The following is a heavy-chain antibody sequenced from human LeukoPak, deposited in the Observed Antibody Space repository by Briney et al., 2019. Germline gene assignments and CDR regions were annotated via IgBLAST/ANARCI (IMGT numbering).Heavy chain of an antibody. D-gene: IGHD3-22*01. J-gene: IGHJ4*02. Sequence: GESLTISCQGSGYSFTTYWIHWVRQMPGKGLEWMGGIDPRDSYTNYSPSFQGHVTMSVDKSISTAYLQWSSLKASDTAMYYCARLRYYDSSGSLDYWGQGTLVTVSS. CDR3: ARLRYYDSSGSLDY. V-gene: IGHV5-10-1*01. CDR1: GYSFTTYW. CDR2: IDPRDSYT.